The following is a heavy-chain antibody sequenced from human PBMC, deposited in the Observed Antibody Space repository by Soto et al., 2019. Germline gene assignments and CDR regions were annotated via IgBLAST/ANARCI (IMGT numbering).Heavy chain of an antibody. CDR3: ARDRSDSSRADSFDI. Sequence: GSLRLSCAVSGFSVSDNYMSWVRQAPGKGLEWVSVIYRGDATYYADSVKGRFTISRDNSKNTVYLQMNSLRAEDTAVYYCARDRSDSSRADSFDIWGQGTMVTVS. V-gene: IGHV3-53*01. J-gene: IGHJ3*02. D-gene: IGHD6-25*01. CDR1: GFSVSDNY. CDR2: IYRGDAT.